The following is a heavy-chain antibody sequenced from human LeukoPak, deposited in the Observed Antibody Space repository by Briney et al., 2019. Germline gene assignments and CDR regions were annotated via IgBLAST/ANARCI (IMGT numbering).Heavy chain of an antibody. CDR2: ISYDGSNK. D-gene: IGHD5-18*01. V-gene: IGHV3-30*03. CDR1: GFTFSSYG. Sequence: GRSLRLSCAASGFTFSSYGMHWVRQAPGKGLEWVAVISYDGSNKYYADSVKGRFTISRDNSKNTLYLQMDSLKTEDTAVYYCARGPRRIQIRRTYGMDVWGQGTTVTVSS. J-gene: IGHJ6*02. CDR3: ARGPRRIQIRRTYGMDV.